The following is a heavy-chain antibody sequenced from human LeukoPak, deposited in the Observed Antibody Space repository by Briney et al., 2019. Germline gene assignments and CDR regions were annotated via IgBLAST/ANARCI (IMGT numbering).Heavy chain of an antibody. CDR3: AKRSTCSGWVD. CDR2: ISGGGGTT. J-gene: IGHJ4*02. D-gene: IGHD6-19*01. Sequence: GGSLRLSCAASGFTFSSYGMSWVRQAPGKGLEWVSAISGGGGTTYYADSVKGRFTISRDNSKNTLYLQMNSLRAEDTAVYFCAKRSTCSGWVDWGQGTLVTVSS. V-gene: IGHV3-23*01. CDR1: GFTFSSYG.